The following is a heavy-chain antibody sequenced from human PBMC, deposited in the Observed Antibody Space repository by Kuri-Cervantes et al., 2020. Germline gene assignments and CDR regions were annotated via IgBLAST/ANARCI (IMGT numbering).Heavy chain of an antibody. D-gene: IGHD1-1*01. CDR1: GGSISSYY. J-gene: IGHJ6*02. Sequence: SETLSLTCTVSGGSISSYYWSWIRQPPGKGLEWIGYIYYSGSTYYNPSLKSRVTISVDTSKNQFSLKLSSVTAADTAVYYCADYNLYYYGMDVWGQGTTVTVSS. CDR3: ADYNLYYYGMDV. CDR2: IYYSGST. V-gene: IGHV4-59*04.